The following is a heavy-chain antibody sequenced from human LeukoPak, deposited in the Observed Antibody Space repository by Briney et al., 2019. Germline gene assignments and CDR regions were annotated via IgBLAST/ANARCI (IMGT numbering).Heavy chain of an antibody. Sequence: SETLSLTCSVSGDSISSYYWNWIRQPPGRGLEWIGHMFYSGSTKYNPSLKSRVTISIDTSKNQFSLKLSSVTAADTAVYYCAGHYSTSSPFDYWGQGTLVTVSS. CDR2: MFYSGST. D-gene: IGHD2-2*01. CDR3: AGHYSTSSPFDY. V-gene: IGHV4-59*01. J-gene: IGHJ4*02. CDR1: GDSISSYY.